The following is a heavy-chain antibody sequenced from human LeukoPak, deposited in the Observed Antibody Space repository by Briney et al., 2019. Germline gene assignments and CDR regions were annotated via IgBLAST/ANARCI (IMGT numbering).Heavy chain of an antibody. CDR1: GFTFTNYA. Sequence: PGGSLRLSCAASGFTFTNYAMSWVRQAPGKGLEWVSAISGSGGTTYYADSVKGRFTISRDNSKNTLYLQMNSLRAEDTAVYYCAKWDYSGSGSYPDPPNDFWGQGTLVTVSS. V-gene: IGHV3-23*01. CDR2: ISGSGGTT. J-gene: IGHJ4*02. D-gene: IGHD3-10*01. CDR3: AKWDYSGSGSYPDPPNDF.